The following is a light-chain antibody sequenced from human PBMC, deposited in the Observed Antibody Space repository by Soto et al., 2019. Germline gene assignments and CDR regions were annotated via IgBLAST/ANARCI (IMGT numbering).Light chain of an antibody. CDR1: QCISNN. V-gene: IGKV3-15*01. Sequence: EIAMTQSPATLSVSLGERATLSCRASQCISNNLAWYQQRPGQTPSLLIYGASTRATGVPARFSGSGYGTALLLSISGLQCKDTTVYYYQQNNHSSSITFGQAKRLEIK. CDR3: QQNNHSSSIT. CDR2: GAS. J-gene: IGKJ5*01.